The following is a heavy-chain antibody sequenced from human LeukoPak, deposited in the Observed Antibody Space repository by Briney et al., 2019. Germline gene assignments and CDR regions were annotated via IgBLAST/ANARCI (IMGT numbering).Heavy chain of an antibody. V-gene: IGHV4-59*12. J-gene: IGHJ4*02. CDR3: ARGGYRYYYDSSGYLDY. Sequence: SETLSLTCTVSGGSISSYYWSWIRQPPGKGLEWIAYISDIGSINYNPSLKSRVTISVDTSKNQFSLKLSSVTAADTAVYYCARGGYRYYYDSSGYLDYWGQGTLVTVSS. D-gene: IGHD3-22*01. CDR2: ISDIGSI. CDR1: GGSISSYY.